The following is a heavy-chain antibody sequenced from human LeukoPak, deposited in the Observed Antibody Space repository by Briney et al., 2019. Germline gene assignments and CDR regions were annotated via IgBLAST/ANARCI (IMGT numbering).Heavy chain of an antibody. CDR3: ARGVTSGYDANEYFDY. CDR2: ISPSGAST. Sequence: GASVKVSCKSFGYTFTSNYMHWVRQAPGQGPEWMGVISPSGASTTYAQTFQGRVTLTRDMSTSTDYLELSSLRSEDTAVYYCARGVTSGYDANEYFDYWGQGTLVTVSS. D-gene: IGHD5-12*01. V-gene: IGHV1-46*01. J-gene: IGHJ4*02. CDR1: GYTFTSNY.